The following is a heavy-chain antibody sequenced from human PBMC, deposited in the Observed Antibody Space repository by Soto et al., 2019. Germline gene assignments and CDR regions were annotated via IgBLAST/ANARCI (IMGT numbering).Heavy chain of an antibody. Sequence: SETLSLTCTVSGGSISSSSYYWGWIRQPPGKGLEWIGSIYYSWSTYYNPSLKSRVTISVDTSKNQFSLKLSSVTAADTAVYYCARLGLELGWFDPWGQGTLVTVSS. CDR1: GGSISSSSYY. D-gene: IGHD1-7*01. J-gene: IGHJ5*02. CDR3: ARLGLELGWFDP. CDR2: IYYSWST. V-gene: IGHV4-39*01.